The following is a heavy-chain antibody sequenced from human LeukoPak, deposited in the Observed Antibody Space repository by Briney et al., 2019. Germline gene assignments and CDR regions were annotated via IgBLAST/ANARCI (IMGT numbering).Heavy chain of an antibody. J-gene: IGHJ6*02. CDR2: LKLYDGSK. CDR3: ARATGGGGSSSLFGEQWLVRGYYYYGMDV. CDR1: GYAFIRYH. D-gene: IGHD6-19*01. Sequence: ASVKVSCKASGYAFIRYHIHWVRQAPGQGLEWMGVLKLYDGSKSHAQKFQGRVTMTSDTSASTAYMELSSLRSEDTAVYYCARATGGGGSSSLFGEQWLVRGYYYYGMDVWGQGTTVTVSS. V-gene: IGHV1-46*01.